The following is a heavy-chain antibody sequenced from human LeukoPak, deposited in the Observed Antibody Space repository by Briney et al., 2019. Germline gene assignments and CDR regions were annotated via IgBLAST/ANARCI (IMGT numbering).Heavy chain of an antibody. Sequence: GGSLRLSCAASGFTFSSYSMNWVRQAPGKGLEWVSSISSSSSYIYYADSVKGRFTISRDNAKNSLYLQMNSLRAEDTGVYYCAREVGVEMATIGTENDYWGQGTLVTVSS. V-gene: IGHV3-21*01. D-gene: IGHD5-24*01. CDR1: GFTFSSYS. CDR2: ISSSSSYI. CDR3: AREVGVEMATIGTENDY. J-gene: IGHJ4*02.